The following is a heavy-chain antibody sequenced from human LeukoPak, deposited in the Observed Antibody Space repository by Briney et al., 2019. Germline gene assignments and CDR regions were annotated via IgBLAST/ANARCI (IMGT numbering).Heavy chain of an antibody. D-gene: IGHD3-3*01. CDR3: ARGNDFWSGYSDFDY. V-gene: IGHV4-34*01. CDR2: INHSGST. CDR1: GGSFSGYY. J-gene: IGHJ4*02. Sequence: PSETLSLTCAVYGGSFSGYYWSWIRQPPGKGLEWIGEINHSGSTNYNPSLKSRVTISVDTSKNQFSLKLSSVTAADTAVYYCARGNDFWSGYSDFDYWGQGTLVTVSP.